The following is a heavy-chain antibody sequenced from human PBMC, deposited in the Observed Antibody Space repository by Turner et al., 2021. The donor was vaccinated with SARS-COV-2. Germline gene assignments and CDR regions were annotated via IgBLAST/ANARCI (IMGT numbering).Heavy chain of an antibody. V-gene: IGHV3-30*18. Sequence: QVQLVESGGGVVQPGRSLRLSCAASVFTFSSYGMHWVRQAPGKGLEWVAVISYDGSNKYYADSVKGRFTISRDNSKNTLYLQMNSLRAEDTAVYYCAKVSPNRGLRPYYYYYGMDVWGQGTTVTVSS. CDR3: AKVSPNRGLRPYYYYYGMDV. D-gene: IGHD5-12*01. CDR1: VFTFSSYG. J-gene: IGHJ6*02. CDR2: ISYDGSNK.